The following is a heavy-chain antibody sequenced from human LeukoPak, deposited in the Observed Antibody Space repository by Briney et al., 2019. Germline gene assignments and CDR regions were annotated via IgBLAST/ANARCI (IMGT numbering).Heavy chain of an antibody. CDR2: TSFDGSNK. CDR3: ARADRQLWFHYFDY. V-gene: IGHV3-30*04. J-gene: IGHJ4*02. D-gene: IGHD3-10*01. Sequence: GGSLRLSCAASGFIFSSYAMHWVRQAPGKGLEWVAVTSFDGSNKYYADSVKGRFTISRDNSKNSLYLQMNNLRTEDTAVYYCARADRQLWFHYFDYWGQGTLVTVSS. CDR1: GFIFSSYA.